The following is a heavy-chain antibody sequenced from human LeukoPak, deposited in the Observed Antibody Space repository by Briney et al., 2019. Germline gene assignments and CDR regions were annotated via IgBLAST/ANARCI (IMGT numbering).Heavy chain of an antibody. CDR1: GSTFSNAW. Sequence: GGSLRLSCAASGSTFSNAWMNWVRQAPGKGLEWDGRIKSKTDGGTTDYAAPVKGRFTISRDDSKNTLYLQMNSLRTEDTAVYYCTTGIAAAGTSGPSWGQGTLVTVSS. D-gene: IGHD6-13*01. V-gene: IGHV3-15*07. CDR2: IKSKTDGGTT. CDR3: TTGIAAAGTSGPS. J-gene: IGHJ4*02.